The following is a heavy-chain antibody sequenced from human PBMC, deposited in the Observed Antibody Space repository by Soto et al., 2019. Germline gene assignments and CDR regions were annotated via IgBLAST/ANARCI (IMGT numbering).Heavy chain of an antibody. D-gene: IGHD1-26*01. CDR3: VKDVYSGSSGQFDL. CDR2: ISATDVAT. CDR1: GFSFSSYA. Sequence: EVQLLESGGGLVQPGGSLRLSCAASGFSFSSYAMGWVRQAPGKGLEWVSIISATDVATYYADSVKGHFIIARDDSRRTLFLQMNGLSAEDTAVYHCVKDVYSGSSGQFDLWGQGTLVTVSS. J-gene: IGHJ5*02. V-gene: IGHV3-23*01.